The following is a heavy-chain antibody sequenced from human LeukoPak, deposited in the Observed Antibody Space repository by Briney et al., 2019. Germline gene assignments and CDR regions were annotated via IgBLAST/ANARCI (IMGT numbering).Heavy chain of an antibody. V-gene: IGHV3-23*01. Sequence: GVFRRLSCAAAGCTCSSYAISWVRQASGKGLEWVSAISGSGGSTYYADSVKGRFTISRDNSKNTLYLQMNSLRAEDTAVYYCAKMGDSSGKYYFDYWGQGTLVTVSS. CDR1: GCTCSSYA. D-gene: IGHD3-22*01. CDR3: AKMGDSSGKYYFDY. J-gene: IGHJ4*02. CDR2: ISGSGGST.